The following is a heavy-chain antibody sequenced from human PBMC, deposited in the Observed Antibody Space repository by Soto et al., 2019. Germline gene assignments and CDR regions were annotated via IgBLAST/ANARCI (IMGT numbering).Heavy chain of an antibody. CDR2: ILPLFGTP. D-gene: IGHD3-10*01. J-gene: IGHJ4*02. Sequence: QVQLVQSGAEVKKPGSSVKVSCKASGGIFSTYAISWLRQDHGQGLEWSGGILPLFGTPNYAQRFQGRVTITGDESTSTAYMELSRLRSEDTAVYYCARDRDDFGSGNYYNRMDFWGQGTLVTVSS. CDR3: ARDRDDFGSGNYYNRMDF. V-gene: IGHV1-69*01. CDR1: GGIFSTYA.